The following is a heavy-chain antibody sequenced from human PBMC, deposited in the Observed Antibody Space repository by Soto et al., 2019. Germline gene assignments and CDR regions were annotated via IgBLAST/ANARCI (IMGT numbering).Heavy chain of an antibody. CDR3: FRGGVTSRTFDY. V-gene: IGHV5-51*01. CDR2: IFPDDSDT. J-gene: IGHJ4*02. D-gene: IGHD3-16*01. Sequence: ESLTMSCTASGYIIKNYWIGWVRQMPGQGLEWMGIIFPDDSDTRYSPSFQGHVTISVDKSISTAYVQWSSLKASDSAIYYCFRGGVTSRTFDYWGQGTLVTVYS. CDR1: GYIIKNYW.